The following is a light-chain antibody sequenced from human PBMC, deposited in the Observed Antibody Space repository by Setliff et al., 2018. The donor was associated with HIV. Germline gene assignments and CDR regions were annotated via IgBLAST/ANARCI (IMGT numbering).Light chain of an antibody. Sequence: QSVLTQPASVSGSAGQSITISCTGTSSDVGNYNLVSWYQQYPGKAPKLIIYEVRKRPSGVSYRFSGSKSGDTASLTISGLQAEDEADYHCCSYAGTNKYVVGTGTKV. J-gene: IGLJ1*01. CDR1: SSDVGNYNL. CDR3: CSYAGTNKYV. CDR2: EVR. V-gene: IGLV2-23*02.